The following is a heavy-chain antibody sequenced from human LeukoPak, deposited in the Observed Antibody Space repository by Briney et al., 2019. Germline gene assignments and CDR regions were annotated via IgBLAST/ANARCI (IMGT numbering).Heavy chain of an antibody. CDR2: ISAHSGNT. CDR1: GYTFTTYG. Sequence: GASVKASCKTSGYTFTTYGLNWVRQAPGQGLEWMGWISAHSGNTNYAQKFQGRVTMTTDTSTSTAYMELRSLRSDDTAVYYCARDPGYSSRWGQGTLVTVSS. CDR3: ARDPGYSSR. V-gene: IGHV1-18*01. D-gene: IGHD6-13*01. J-gene: IGHJ4*02.